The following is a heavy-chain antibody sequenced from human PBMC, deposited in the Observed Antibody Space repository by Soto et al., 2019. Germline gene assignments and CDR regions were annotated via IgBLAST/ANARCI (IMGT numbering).Heavy chain of an antibody. CDR1: GYTFTSYG. D-gene: IGHD3-3*01. CDR3: ARAIYYDFWSGYYPYYFDY. Sequence: ASVKVSCKASGYTFTSYGISWVRQAPGQGLEWMGSISAYNGNTNYAQKLQGRVTMTTDTSTSTAYMELRSLRSDDTAVYYCARAIYYDFWSGYYPYYFDYWGQGTLVTVSS. J-gene: IGHJ4*02. CDR2: ISAYNGNT. V-gene: IGHV1-18*01.